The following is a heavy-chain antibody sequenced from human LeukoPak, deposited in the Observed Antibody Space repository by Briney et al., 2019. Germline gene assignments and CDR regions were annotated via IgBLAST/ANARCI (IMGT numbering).Heavy chain of an antibody. V-gene: IGHV5-51*01. CDR3: ARGGDYGDPRRPFNI. Sequence: GESLKISCTGSGYIFSTYWIGWVRQMPGKGLEWVGIIYPDDSDTRYSPSFQGQVTISADKSISTAYLQWSSLKASDTAMYYCARGGDYGDPRRPFNIWGQGTVVTVSS. J-gene: IGHJ3*02. CDR2: IYPDDSDT. D-gene: IGHD4-17*01. CDR1: GYIFSTYW.